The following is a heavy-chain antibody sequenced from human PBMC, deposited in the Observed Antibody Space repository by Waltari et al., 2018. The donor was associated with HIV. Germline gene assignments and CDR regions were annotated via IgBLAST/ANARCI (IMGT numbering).Heavy chain of an antibody. CDR3: ARGQTYYGSGSYFEY. CDR1: GGSFSGYF. D-gene: IGHD3-10*01. J-gene: IGHJ4*02. V-gene: IGHV4-34*01. CDR2: INHSGST. Sequence: QAQLQQWGAGLLKPSETLSLTCAVYGGSFSGYFWSWIRQPPGKGLEWIGEINHSGSTNYNPSLKSRLTMSVDTSKNQFSLKLNSVTAADTAVYYCARGQTYYGSGSYFEYWGQGTLVTGSS.